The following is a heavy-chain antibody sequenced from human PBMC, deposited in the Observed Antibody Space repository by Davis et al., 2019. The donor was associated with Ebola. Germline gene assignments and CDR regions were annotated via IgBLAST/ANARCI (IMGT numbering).Heavy chain of an antibody. CDR3: SKEYCPDSGPYCTYFAV. J-gene: IGHJ4*02. D-gene: IGHD3-10*01. V-gene: IGHV3-30*04. CDR1: GFTFSSYA. Sequence: GESLKISCAASGFTFSSYAMHWVRQAPGKGLEWVASMSFHERHTAYIDSVKGRFTVSRDNSKNTLYLQMNSLRPEDTALYFCSKEYCPDSGPYCTYFAVWGQGTQVTVSS. CDR2: MSFHERHT.